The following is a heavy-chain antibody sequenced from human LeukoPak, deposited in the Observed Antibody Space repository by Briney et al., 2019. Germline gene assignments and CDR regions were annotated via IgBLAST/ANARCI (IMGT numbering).Heavy chain of an antibody. V-gene: IGHV3-21*04. CDR3: AKGGLDYYDSSGYYDPFNF. J-gene: IGHJ3*01. CDR2: ISSSSSYI. Sequence: GGSLRLSCAASGFTFSSYSMNWVRQAPGKGLEWVSSISSSSSYIYYADSVKGRFTISRDNAKNSLYLQMNSLRAEDTALFYCAKGGLDYYDSSGYYDPFNFWGQGTMVTVSS. CDR1: GFTFSSYS. D-gene: IGHD3-22*01.